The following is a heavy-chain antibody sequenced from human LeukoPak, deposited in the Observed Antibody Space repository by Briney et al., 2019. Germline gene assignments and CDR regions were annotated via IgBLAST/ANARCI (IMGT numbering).Heavy chain of an antibody. V-gene: IGHV3-23*01. CDR2: ISGSGGST. CDR1: GFTFSSYA. D-gene: IGHD6-13*01. Sequence: PGGSLRFSCAASGFTFSSYAMSWVRQAPGKGLEWVSAISGSGGSTYYADSVKGRFTISRDNSKNTLYLQMNSLRAEDTAVYYCAKDSYSSSWYGGISLDYWGQGTLVTVSS. J-gene: IGHJ4*02. CDR3: AKDSYSSSWYGGISLDY.